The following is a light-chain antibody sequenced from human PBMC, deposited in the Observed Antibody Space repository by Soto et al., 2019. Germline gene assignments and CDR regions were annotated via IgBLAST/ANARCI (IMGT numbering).Light chain of an antibody. CDR1: SSDVGGYNY. V-gene: IGLV2-14*01. J-gene: IGLJ2*01. CDR3: SSYTSSSTLVV. CDR2: EVS. Sequence: QSALTQPASVSGSPGQSITISCTGTSSDVGGYNYVSWYQQHPGKAPKVMIYEVSNRPSGVSSRFSGSKSGNTASLTISGLQAEDEADDYCSSYTSSSTLVVFGGGTKLTVL.